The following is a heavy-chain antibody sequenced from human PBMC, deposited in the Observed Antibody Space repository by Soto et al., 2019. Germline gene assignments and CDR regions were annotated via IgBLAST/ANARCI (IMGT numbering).Heavy chain of an antibody. J-gene: IGHJ4*02. D-gene: IGHD6-13*01. CDR3: ARLQAAVPHY. Sequence: QLQLQESGPGLVMPSETLSLTCTVSGDSISGSPYFWGWIRQPPGKRLEWIGSIFYDGYTVYSPSLQSRVTISVDTSKKQFSLRLTSVAAADTAIYFCARLQAAVPHYWGQGNLVTV. CDR1: GDSISGSPYF. V-gene: IGHV4-39*01. CDR2: IFYDGYT.